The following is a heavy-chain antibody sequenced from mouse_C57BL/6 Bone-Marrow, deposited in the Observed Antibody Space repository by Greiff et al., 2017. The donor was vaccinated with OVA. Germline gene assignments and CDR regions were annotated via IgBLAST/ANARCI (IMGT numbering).Heavy chain of an antibody. Sequence: VQLQQSGAELVRPGTSVKVSCKASGYAFTNYLIEWVKQRPGQGLEWIGVINPGSGGTNYNETFKGKATLTADKSSSTAYMQLSSLTSEDSAVYFCARGYYGSSSLYFDYWGQGTTLTVSS. CDR3: ARGYYGSSSLYFDY. J-gene: IGHJ2*01. CDR1: GYAFTNYL. CDR2: INPGSGGT. D-gene: IGHD1-1*01. V-gene: IGHV1-54*01.